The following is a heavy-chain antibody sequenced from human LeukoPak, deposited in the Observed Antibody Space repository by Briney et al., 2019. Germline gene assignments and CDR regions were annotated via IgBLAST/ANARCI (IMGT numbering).Heavy chain of an antibody. V-gene: IGHV1-2*02. J-gene: IGHJ5*02. CDR3: ARAHWVVTDLPEFS. CDR1: GYTFTGYY. CDR2: INPNSGGT. D-gene: IGHD2-21*02. Sequence: GASVKVSCKASGYTFTGYYMHWVRQAPGQGLEWMGWINPNSGGTNYAQKFQGRVTMTRDTSISTAYMELSRLRSDDTAVYYCARAHWVVTDLPEFSWGQGTLVTVSS.